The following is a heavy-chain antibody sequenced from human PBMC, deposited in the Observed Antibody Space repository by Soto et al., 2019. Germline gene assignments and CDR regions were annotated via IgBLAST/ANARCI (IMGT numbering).Heavy chain of an antibody. CDR2: IKEDGSEK. CDR1: GFTFSSFW. V-gene: IGHV3-7*01. D-gene: IGHD1-26*01. Sequence: EVQLVESGGGLVQPGGSLRLSCAASGFTFSSFWMSWVRQAPGKGLEWVANIKEDGSEKYSVDSVKGRFTISRDNAKNSLYLQMNSLRAEDPAVYYCAGRRGMDVWGQGTTFTVSS. J-gene: IGHJ6*02. CDR3: AGRRGMDV.